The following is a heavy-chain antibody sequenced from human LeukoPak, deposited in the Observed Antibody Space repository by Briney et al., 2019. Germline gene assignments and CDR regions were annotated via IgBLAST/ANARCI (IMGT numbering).Heavy chain of an antibody. CDR2: INHSGST. CDR3: ARGRGQNYYYYGMDV. D-gene: IGHD3/OR15-3a*01. J-gene: IGHJ6*02. Sequence: SETLSLTCTVSGGSISSSTYYWGWIRQPPGKGLEWIGEINHSGSTNYNPSLKSRVTISVDTSKNQFSLKLSSVTAADTAVYYCARGRGQNYYYYGMDVWGQGTTVTVSS. V-gene: IGHV4-39*07. CDR1: GGSISSSTYY.